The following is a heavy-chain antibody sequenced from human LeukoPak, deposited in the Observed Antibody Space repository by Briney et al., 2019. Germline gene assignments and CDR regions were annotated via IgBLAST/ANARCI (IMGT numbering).Heavy chain of an antibody. CDR1: GFTFSSYA. CDR3: AKGIGSGSYYLFDY. D-gene: IGHD3-10*01. J-gene: IGHJ4*02. V-gene: IGHV3-23*01. Sequence: GGSLRLSCAASGFTFSSYAVSWVRQAPGKGLEWVSAISGSGNSTFYANSVKGRFTISRDISKNTLYLQMNSLRAEDTAVYYCAKGIGSGSYYLFDYWGQGTLVTVSS. CDR2: ISGSGNST.